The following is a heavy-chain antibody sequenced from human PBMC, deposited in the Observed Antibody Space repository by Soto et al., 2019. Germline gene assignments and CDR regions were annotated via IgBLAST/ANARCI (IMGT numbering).Heavy chain of an antibody. CDR2: IDYSGST. Sequence: QVQLQESGPGLVKPSQTLALTCTVSGGSMSSGGYYWSWIRQHPGKGLEWIGYIDYSGSTYYNPSLKSRVTISVDTSKNQFSLKLSSVTAADTAVYYCARGPGAVVAAIGWFDPWGQGTLVTVSS. J-gene: IGHJ5*02. D-gene: IGHD2-15*01. CDR3: ARGPGAVVAAIGWFDP. CDR1: GGSMSSGGYY. V-gene: IGHV4-31*03.